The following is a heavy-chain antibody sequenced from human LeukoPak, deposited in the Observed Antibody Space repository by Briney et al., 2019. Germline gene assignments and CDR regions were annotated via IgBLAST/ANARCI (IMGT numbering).Heavy chain of an antibody. CDR2: INHSGST. V-gene: IGHV4-34*01. Sequence: PSETLSLTCAVYGGSFSGYYWSWIRQPPGKGLEWIGEINHSGSTNYNPSLKSRVTISVDTSKNQFSLRLSSVTAADTAVYYCARGAYSSGWYTFRVGYFDYWGQGTLVTVSS. J-gene: IGHJ4*02. D-gene: IGHD6-19*01. CDR1: GGSFSGYY. CDR3: ARGAYSSGWYTFRVGYFDY.